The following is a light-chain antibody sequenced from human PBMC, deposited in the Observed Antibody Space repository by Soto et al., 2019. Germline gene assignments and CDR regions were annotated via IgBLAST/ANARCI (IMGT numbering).Light chain of an antibody. CDR2: GAS. Sequence: EIVLTQSPGTLSLSPGERATLSCRASQSVSNNYLAWYQQKPGRAPRLLIYGASSRATGIPDRVSGSGSGTDFTLTISGLEPEDFAVYFCQQYAGSPRTFGQGTKVEIK. V-gene: IGKV3-20*01. CDR3: QQYAGSPRT. CDR1: QSVSNNY. J-gene: IGKJ1*01.